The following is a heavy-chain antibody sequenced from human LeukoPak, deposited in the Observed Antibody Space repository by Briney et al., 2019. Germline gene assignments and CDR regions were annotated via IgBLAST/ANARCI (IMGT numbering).Heavy chain of an antibody. V-gene: IGHV3-66*01. J-gene: IGHJ4*02. Sequence: PGGSLRLSCSASGFTVSSNYMSWVRQAPGKGLEWVSGIYSGGSTHYADSVKGRFTISTDNSKNTLYLQMNSLRVEDSALYYCARATRYDGSVYSLLDYWGQGTLVTVSS. D-gene: IGHD3-22*01. CDR2: IYSGGST. CDR1: GFTVSSNY. CDR3: ARATRYDGSVYSLLDY.